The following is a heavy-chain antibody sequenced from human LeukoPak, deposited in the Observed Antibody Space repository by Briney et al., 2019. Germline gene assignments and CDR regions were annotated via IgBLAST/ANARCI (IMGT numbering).Heavy chain of an antibody. CDR2: IRSKAYGGTT. V-gene: IGHV3-49*04. CDR1: GFTFNRYA. CDR3: TRRGGIAAADY. Sequence: PGGSLRLSCAASGFTFNRYAMTWVRQAPGKGLEWVGFIRSKAYGGTTEYAASVKGRFTISRDDSKSIAYLQMNSLKTEDTAVYYCTRRGGIAAADYWGQGTLVTVSS. D-gene: IGHD6-13*01. J-gene: IGHJ4*02.